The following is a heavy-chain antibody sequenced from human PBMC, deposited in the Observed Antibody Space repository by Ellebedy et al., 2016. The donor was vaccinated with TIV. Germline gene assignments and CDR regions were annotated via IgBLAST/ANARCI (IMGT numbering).Heavy chain of an antibody. CDR2: ISYRGTT. CDR1: GASINRYY. CDR3: AGGRSYPFLFAY. J-gene: IGHJ4*02. V-gene: IGHV4-59*01. Sequence: MPSETLSLTCNVSGASINRYYWSRIRQSPGKGLEWIGYISYRGTTNSNPSLKSRVSMSVDTSKNQFSLKLLSVTAADTAVYYCAGGRSYPFLFAYWGPGTLVNVSS. D-gene: IGHD3-10*01.